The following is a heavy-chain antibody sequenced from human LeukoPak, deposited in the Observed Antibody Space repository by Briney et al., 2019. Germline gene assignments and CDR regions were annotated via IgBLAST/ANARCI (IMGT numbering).Heavy chain of an antibody. J-gene: IGHJ4*02. CDR1: GFAFSSYS. CDR2: ISSSSSYI. V-gene: IGHV3-21*01. D-gene: IGHD2-2*01. CDR3: ARDRPEGTSSPL. Sequence: GGSLRLSCAASGFAFSSYSMNWVRQAPGKGLEWVSSISSSSSYIYYADSVKGRFTISRDNAKNSLYLQMNSLRAEDTAVYYCARDRPEGTSSPLWGQGTLVTVSS.